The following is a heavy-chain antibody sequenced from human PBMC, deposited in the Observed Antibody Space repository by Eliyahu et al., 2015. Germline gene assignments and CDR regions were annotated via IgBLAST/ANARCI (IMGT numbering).Heavy chain of an antibody. J-gene: IGHJ4*02. CDR2: ITLSGDIT. Sequence: EVKLLESGGGLVQPGGSLRLSCVASGITFSNAAITWVRQTPGKGLEWVSSITLSGDITNYAGFVKGRFTISRDSSKNTLYLQMNSLRAEDTAVYYCAKVLRTGSNEKGYFDYWGQGTLVTVSP. D-gene: IGHD1-1*01. V-gene: IGHV3-23*01. CDR1: GITFSNAA. CDR3: AKVLRTGSNEKGYFDY.